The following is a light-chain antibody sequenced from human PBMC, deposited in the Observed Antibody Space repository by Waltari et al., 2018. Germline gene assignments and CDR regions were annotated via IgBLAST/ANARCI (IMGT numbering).Light chain of an antibody. CDR2: GTS. Sequence: EIVMTQSPGTLSVSPGERATLSCRASQSINRNLAWYQQKSGQAPRLLIYGTSTRATGIPARFSGSGSGTEFTRTISSLQSEDFAVYYCQQYNDWPDTFGQGTRLEIK. J-gene: IGKJ5*01. V-gene: IGKV3-15*01. CDR3: QQYNDWPDT. CDR1: QSINRN.